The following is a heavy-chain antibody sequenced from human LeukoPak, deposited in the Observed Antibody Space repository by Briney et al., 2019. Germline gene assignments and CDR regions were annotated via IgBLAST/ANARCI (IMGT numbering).Heavy chain of an antibody. D-gene: IGHD6-25*01. CDR2: IYETGNT. V-gene: IGHV4-4*02. CDR3: GRLPGSVYCLDW. CDR1: GASISSTKW. J-gene: IGHJ1*01. Sequence: SETLSLTCTVSGASISSTKWWSWVRQPPGKGLEWIGEIYETGNTNYNPSLKSRVTITVDKSKNQFSLKLASVTAADTAVYYCGRLPGSVYCLDWWGQGTLVTVSS.